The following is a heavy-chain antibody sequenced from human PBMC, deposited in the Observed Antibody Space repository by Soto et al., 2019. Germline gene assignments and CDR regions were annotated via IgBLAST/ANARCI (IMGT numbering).Heavy chain of an antibody. J-gene: IGHJ3*01. D-gene: IGHD5-18*01. V-gene: IGHV2-5*02. CDR3: ANTDSPSPDDGFDV. Sequence: QITLKESGHTLVKPTQMLTLTCTFSGFSLNTRGVGVGWIRQPPGGALEWLALISWDDDKRYSPSLRSRLTITKDTSKTPVVLTMTTIKPLDIGTYYCANTDSPSPDDGFDVWGQGTMVTFSS. CDR2: ISWDDDK. CDR1: GFSLNTRGVG.